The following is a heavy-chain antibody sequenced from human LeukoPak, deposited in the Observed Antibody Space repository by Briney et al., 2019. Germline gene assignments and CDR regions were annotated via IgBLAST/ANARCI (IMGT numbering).Heavy chain of an antibody. Sequence: GRSLRLSCAASGFTFSSYGMHWVRQAPGKGLEWVAVIWYDGSNKYYGDSVKGRFTISRDNSKKTLYLQMNSLRVEDTAVYYYARGDGYNDAEHIQHWGQGTLVTVS. J-gene: IGHJ1*01. V-gene: IGHV3-33*01. CDR3: ARGDGYNDAEHIQH. D-gene: IGHD5-24*01. CDR1: GFTFSSYG. CDR2: IWYDGSNK.